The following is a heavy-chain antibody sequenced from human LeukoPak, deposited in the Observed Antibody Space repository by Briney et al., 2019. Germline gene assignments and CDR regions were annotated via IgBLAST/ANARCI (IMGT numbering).Heavy chain of an antibody. D-gene: IGHD1-14*01. CDR1: GGSTSNYF. V-gene: IGHV4-4*07. CDR2: IHTSGNT. Sequence: SETLSLTCTVSGGSTSNYFCMWIRQSAGKGLEWIGRIHTSGNTNYNPSLKSRVSMSVDTSNNQFSLKLSSVIAADTAVYYCARDPEGHGKYFDNWGQGALVTASS. CDR3: ARDPEGHGKYFDN. J-gene: IGHJ4*02.